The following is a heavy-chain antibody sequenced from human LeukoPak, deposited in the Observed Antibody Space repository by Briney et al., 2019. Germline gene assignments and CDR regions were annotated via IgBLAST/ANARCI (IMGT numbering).Heavy chain of an antibody. CDR1: GFTFSTYG. J-gene: IGHJ4*02. D-gene: IGHD2-8*01. V-gene: IGHV3-30*02. CDR3: AKDGSGQCTYFDY. CDR2: IRYDGSSK. Sequence: PGGSLRLSCAASGFTFSTYGTHWVRQAPGKGLEWVAFIRYDGSSKYYTDSVKGRFTISRDNSKSTLYLQMNSLRAEDTAVYYCAKDGSGQCTYFDYWGQGTLVTVSS.